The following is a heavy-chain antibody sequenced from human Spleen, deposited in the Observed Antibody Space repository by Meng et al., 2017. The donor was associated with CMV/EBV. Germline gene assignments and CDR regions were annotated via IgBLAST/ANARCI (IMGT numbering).Heavy chain of an antibody. V-gene: IGHV3-21*01. D-gene: IGHD1-26*01. CDR1: GFTFSSYS. J-gene: IGHJ4*02. Sequence: GGSLRLSCAASGFTFSSYSMNWVRQAPGKGLEWVSSISSSSSYIYYADSVKGRFTISRDNSKNSLYLQMNSLRAEDTAVYYCARDSLVGATRGVFDYWGQGTLVTVSS. CDR3: ARDSLVGATRGVFDY. CDR2: ISSSSSYI.